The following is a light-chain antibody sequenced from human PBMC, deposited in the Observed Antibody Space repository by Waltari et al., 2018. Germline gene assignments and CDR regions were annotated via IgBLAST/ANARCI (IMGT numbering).Light chain of an antibody. CDR1: QSMSSY. J-gene: IGKJ1*01. CDR2: AAS. Sequence: DIQMTQSPSSLSASVGDRVTITCRASQSMSSYLNWYQQKPGKAPKLLIFAASSLQSGAPSSFSGTGSGTDFTLIISSLQPEDFATYYCQQSYSTPPTFGQGTKVEI. V-gene: IGKV1-39*01. CDR3: QQSYSTPPT.